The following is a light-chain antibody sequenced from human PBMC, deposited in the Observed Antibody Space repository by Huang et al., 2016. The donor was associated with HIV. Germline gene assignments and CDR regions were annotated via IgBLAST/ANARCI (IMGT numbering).Light chain of an antibody. CDR1: QSVSSY. V-gene: IGKV3-11*01. CDR2: DAS. CDR3: QQRSNWPLT. J-gene: IGKJ4*01. Sequence: EIVLTQSPATLSLSPGERATLSCRASQSVSSYLAWYQQKPGQAPRLLIYDASNRATGIPARFSGSGSGIDFTLTISSLEPEDLAVYYCQQRSNWPLTFGGGTKVEIK.